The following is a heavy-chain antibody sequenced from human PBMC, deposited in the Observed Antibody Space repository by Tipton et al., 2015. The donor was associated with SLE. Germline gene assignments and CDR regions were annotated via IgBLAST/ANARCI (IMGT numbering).Heavy chain of an antibody. CDR2: MNTNSGNT. D-gene: IGHD6-13*01. CDR3: AIFEANRAAGGWFDP. CDR1: GYTFTSYD. V-gene: IGHV1-8*01. Sequence: QLVQSGAEVKKPGASVKDSCKASGYTFTSYDINWMRQATGQGLEWMGWMNTNSGNTGYAQKFQGRVTMTRNTSISTAYMELSSLRSEDTAVYYCAIFEANRAAGGWFDPWGQGTLVTVSS. J-gene: IGHJ5*02.